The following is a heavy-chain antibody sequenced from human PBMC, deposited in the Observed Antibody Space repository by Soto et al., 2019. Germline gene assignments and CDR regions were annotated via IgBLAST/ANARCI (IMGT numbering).Heavy chain of an antibody. J-gene: IGHJ6*02. D-gene: IGHD2-2*02. CDR3: ARVRVVVVPAAIRHYCMDV. CDR2: IIPIFGTA. Sequence: GASVKVSCKASGGTFSSYAISWVRRAPGQGLEWMGGIIPIFGTANYAQKFQGRVTITADKSTSTAYMELSSLRSEDTAVYYCARVRVVVVPAAIRHYCMDVWGQGTSVTVFS. V-gene: IGHV1-69*06. CDR1: GGTFSSYA.